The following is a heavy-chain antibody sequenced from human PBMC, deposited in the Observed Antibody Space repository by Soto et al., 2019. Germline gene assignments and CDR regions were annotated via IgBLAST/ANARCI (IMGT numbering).Heavy chain of an antibody. Sequence: QVQLVQSGAEVKKPGASVKVSCKASGYTFTSYGISWVRQAPGHGLEWMGWISAYNGNTKYAQNRQGRVTMTTDTSTSTAYMELRSLRSADPAVYYCAKANCSCGSCYSYYFDYWGQGTLVTVSS. CDR3: AKANCSCGSCYSYYFDY. V-gene: IGHV1-18*01. CDR2: ISAYNGNT. CDR1: GYTFTSYG. J-gene: IGHJ4*02. D-gene: IGHD2-15*01.